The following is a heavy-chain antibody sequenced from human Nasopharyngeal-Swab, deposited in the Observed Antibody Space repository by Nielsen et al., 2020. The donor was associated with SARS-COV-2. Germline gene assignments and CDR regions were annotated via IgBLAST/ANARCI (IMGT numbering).Heavy chain of an antibody. CDR2: ISYDGSNK. D-gene: IGHD3-22*01. Sequence: LSLTCAASGFTFSSYAMHWVRQAPGKGLEWVAVISYDGSNKYYADSVKGRFTISRDNSKNTLYLQMNSLRAEDTAVYYCARGGGYYYDSSGSIDAFDIWGQGTMVTVSS. V-gene: IGHV3-30-3*01. CDR3: ARGGGYYYDSSGSIDAFDI. J-gene: IGHJ3*02. CDR1: GFTFSSYA.